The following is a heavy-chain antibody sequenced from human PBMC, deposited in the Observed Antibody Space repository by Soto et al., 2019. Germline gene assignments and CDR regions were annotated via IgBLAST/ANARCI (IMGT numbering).Heavy chain of an antibody. Sequence: QITLKESGPTLVKPTQTLTLTCTFSGFSLSTSGVGVGWIRQPPGKALEWLALIYWDDDKRYSPSLKSRLTITKDTSKNQVVLTMTNMDPVDTATYYCAHRWYDILTGIYTWFDPWGQGTLVTVSS. J-gene: IGHJ5*02. V-gene: IGHV2-5*02. CDR1: GFSLSTSGVG. CDR2: IYWDDDK. CDR3: AHRWYDILTGIYTWFDP. D-gene: IGHD3-9*01.